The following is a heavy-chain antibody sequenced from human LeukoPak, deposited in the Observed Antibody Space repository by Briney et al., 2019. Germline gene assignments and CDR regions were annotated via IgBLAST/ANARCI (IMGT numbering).Heavy chain of an antibody. J-gene: IGHJ3*02. Sequence: GGSLTLSCAASGFTFSSYGMHWVRQAPGKGLEWVAVIWYDGSNKYYADSVKGRFTISRDNSKSTLYLQMNSLRAEDTAVYYCAKVSRDGLVGAFDIWGQGTMVTVSS. V-gene: IGHV3-33*06. CDR2: IWYDGSNK. D-gene: IGHD5-24*01. CDR3: AKVSRDGLVGAFDI. CDR1: GFTFSSYG.